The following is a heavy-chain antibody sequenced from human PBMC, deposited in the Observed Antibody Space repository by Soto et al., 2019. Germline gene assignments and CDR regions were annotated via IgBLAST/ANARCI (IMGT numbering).Heavy chain of an antibody. CDR2: ISSEGATT. J-gene: IGHJ4*02. V-gene: IGHV3-64D*06. CDR3: VKDRYVDY. CDR1: GFTFSIYA. Sequence: PGGSLRLSCSVSGFTFSIYAMHWVRQAPGKGLEYIASISSEGATTYYADSVKGRFIISRDNSKNTLYLQMSSLRAEDTAVYYCVKDRYVDYWGQGILVTVSS.